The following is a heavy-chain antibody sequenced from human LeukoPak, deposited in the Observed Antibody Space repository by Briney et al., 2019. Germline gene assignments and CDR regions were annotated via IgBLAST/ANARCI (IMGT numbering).Heavy chain of an antibody. V-gene: IGHV3-33*01. D-gene: IGHD6-6*01. CDR3: ARGPSIAARYDAFDI. Sequence: GGSLRLSCAASGFTFSSYGMHWVRQAPGKGLEWVAVIWYDGSNKYYADSAKGRFTISRDNSKNTLYLQMNSLRAEDTAVYYCARGPSIAARYDAFDIWGQGTMVTVSS. CDR2: IWYDGSNK. J-gene: IGHJ3*02. CDR1: GFTFSSYG.